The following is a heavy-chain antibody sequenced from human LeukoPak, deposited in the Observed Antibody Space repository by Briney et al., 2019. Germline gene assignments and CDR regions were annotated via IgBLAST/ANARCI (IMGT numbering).Heavy chain of an antibody. V-gene: IGHV3-23*01. Sequence: PGGSLRLSCAASGFTFSSYAMSWVRQAPGKGLEWVSGISGSGGNTYYADSVKGRFTISRDNAKNSLYLQMNSLRAEDTAVYYCARLIVGATRLGAFDIWGQGTMVTVSS. CDR1: GFTFSSYA. D-gene: IGHD1-26*01. J-gene: IGHJ3*02. CDR3: ARLIVGATRLGAFDI. CDR2: ISGSGGNT.